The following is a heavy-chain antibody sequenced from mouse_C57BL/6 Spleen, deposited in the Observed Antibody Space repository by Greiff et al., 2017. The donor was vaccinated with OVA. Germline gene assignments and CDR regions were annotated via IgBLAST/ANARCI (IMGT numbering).Heavy chain of an antibody. CDR3: AREEDYDYDGFAY. D-gene: IGHD2-4*01. CDR1: GYTFTDYN. V-gene: IGHV1-22*01. CDR2: INPNNGGT. J-gene: IGHJ3*01. Sequence: EVQLQQSGPELVKPGASVKMSCKASGYTFTDYNMHWVKQSHGKSLEWIGYINPNNGGTSYNQKFKGKATLTVNKSSSTAYMELRSLTSEDSAVYYCAREEDYDYDGFAYWGQGTLVTVSA.